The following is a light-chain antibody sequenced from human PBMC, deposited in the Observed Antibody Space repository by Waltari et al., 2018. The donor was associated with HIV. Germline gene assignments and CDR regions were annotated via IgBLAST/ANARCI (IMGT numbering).Light chain of an antibody. Sequence: QSVLTQPPSASGTPGQRVTISCSGSSSNIGDNYVYWYQQLTGTAPKLLIYRNYQRPSGVPDRFSGSKSGTSASLAISGLRSEDEGDFYCASWDDSLRNWVFGGGTKLTVL. V-gene: IGLV1-47*01. J-gene: IGLJ3*02. CDR3: ASWDDSLRNWV. CDR1: SSNIGDNY. CDR2: RNY.